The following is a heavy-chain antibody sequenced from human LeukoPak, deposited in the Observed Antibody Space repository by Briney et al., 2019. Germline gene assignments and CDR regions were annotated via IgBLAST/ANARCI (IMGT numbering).Heavy chain of an antibody. CDR2: MNPNSGNT. J-gene: IGHJ4*02. CDR1: GYTFTSYD. Sequence: ASVKVSCKASGYTFTSYDINWVRQATGQGLEWMGWMNPNSGNTGYAQKFQGRVTMTRDTSTSTVYMELSSLRSEDTAVYYCARAPRDFWSGYLYYFDYWGQGTLVTVSS. V-gene: IGHV1-8*02. CDR3: ARAPRDFWSGYLYYFDY. D-gene: IGHD3-3*01.